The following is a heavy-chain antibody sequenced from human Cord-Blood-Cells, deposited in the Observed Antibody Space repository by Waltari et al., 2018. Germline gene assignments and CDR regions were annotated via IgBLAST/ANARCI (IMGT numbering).Heavy chain of an antibody. V-gene: IGHV3-30-3*01. Sequence: QVQLVESGGGVVQPGRSLRLSCAASGFTFSSYAMHWVRQAPGKGLEWEEGISYDGSNKYYADSVKGRFTIARDNSKNTLYLQMNSLRAEDTAVYYCAGYGGRTFDIWGQGTMVTVSS. D-gene: IGHD4-17*01. CDR2: ISYDGSNK. CDR1: GFTFSSYA. J-gene: IGHJ3*02. CDR3: AGYGGRTFDI.